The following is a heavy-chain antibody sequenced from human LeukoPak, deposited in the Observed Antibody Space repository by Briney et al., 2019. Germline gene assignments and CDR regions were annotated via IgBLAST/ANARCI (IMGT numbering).Heavy chain of an antibody. V-gene: IGHV1-8*01. Sequence: GASVKVSCKASGYTFTSYDINWVRQATGQGLEWMGWMNPNSGNTGYAQKFQGRVTMTRNTSISTAYMELSSLRSEDTAVYYCARGPSVVVPAAISGTTNWFDPWGQGTLVTVSS. CDR3: ARGPSVVVPAAISGTTNWFDP. CDR2: MNPNSGNT. D-gene: IGHD2-2*02. CDR1: GYTFTSYD. J-gene: IGHJ5*02.